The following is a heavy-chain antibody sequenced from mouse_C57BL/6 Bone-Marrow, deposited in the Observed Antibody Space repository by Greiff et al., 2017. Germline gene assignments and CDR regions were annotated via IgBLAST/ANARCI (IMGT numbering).Heavy chain of an antibody. Sequence: EVKLVESGGDLVKPGGSLKLSCAASGFTFSSYGMSWVRQTPDKRLEWVATISSGGSYTYYPDSVKGRFTISRDNAKNTLYLQMSSLKSEDTAMYYCARLGRGYFDYWCQGTTRTVSS. D-gene: IGHD4-1*01. CDR2: ISSGGSYT. J-gene: IGHJ2*01. V-gene: IGHV5-6*02. CDR3: ARLGRGYFDY. CDR1: GFTFSSYG.